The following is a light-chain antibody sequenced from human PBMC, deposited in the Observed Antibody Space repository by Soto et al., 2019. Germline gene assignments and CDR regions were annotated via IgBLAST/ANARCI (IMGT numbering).Light chain of an antibody. J-gene: IGLJ2*01. CDR3: SSYTSSSTLV. Sequence: QSVLTQPASVSGSPGQSINISCTGTRNDVGNYDYVSWYQQHPGKAPKVVIYGVSYRPSGVSNRFAGSKSGNTASLTISGLRAEDEAEYYCSSYTSSSTLVFGGGTKVTVL. CDR1: RNDVGNYDY. V-gene: IGLV2-14*01. CDR2: GVS.